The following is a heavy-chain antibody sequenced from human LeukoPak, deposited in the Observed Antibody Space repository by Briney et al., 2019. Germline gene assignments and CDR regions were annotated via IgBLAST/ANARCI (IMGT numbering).Heavy chain of an antibody. CDR2: ISYDGSNK. V-gene: IGHV3-30*18. J-gene: IGHJ4*02. D-gene: IGHD3-22*01. Sequence: GGSLRLSCETSGFIFSNCWMTWVRQAPGKGLEWVAVISYDGSNKYYADSVKGRFTISRDNSKNTLYLQMNSLRAEDTAVYYCAKDRSSGYWGPHYWGQGTLVTVSS. CDR3: AKDRSSGYWGPHY. CDR1: GFIFSNCW.